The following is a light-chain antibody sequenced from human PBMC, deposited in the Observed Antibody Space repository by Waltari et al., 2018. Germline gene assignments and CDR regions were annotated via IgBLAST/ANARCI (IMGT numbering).Light chain of an antibody. CDR1: SLRSYY. V-gene: IGLV3-19*01. J-gene: IGLJ1*01. CDR3: NSRDSSGNHLV. Sequence: SSELTQDPAVSVALGQTVRITCQGDSLRSYYASWYQQKPGQAPVLVIYGKNNRPSGIPDRFSGSSSGNTASFTITGAQAEDDADYYCNSRDSSGNHLVFGTGTKVTVL. CDR2: GKN.